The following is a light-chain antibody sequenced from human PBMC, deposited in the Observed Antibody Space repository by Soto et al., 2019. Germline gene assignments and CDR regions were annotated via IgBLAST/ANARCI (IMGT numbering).Light chain of an antibody. Sequence: DIQMTQSPSSLSASVGYTVTVTCRASQSVSGWLAWYQQKPGEAPKLLIYDASSLKSGVPSRFSGSGSGTEFTLTISDLQPGDFATYFCQQYNTYVFGQGTKVDI. V-gene: IGKV1-5*01. J-gene: IGKJ1*01. CDR2: DAS. CDR3: QQYNTYV. CDR1: QSVSGW.